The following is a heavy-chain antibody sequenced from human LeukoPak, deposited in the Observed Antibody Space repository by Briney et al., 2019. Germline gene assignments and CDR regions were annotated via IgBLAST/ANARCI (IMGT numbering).Heavy chain of an antibody. Sequence: GASVKVSCKASGGTFSSYSMNWVRQAPGKGLEWVSSVSSSSSYIYYADSVKGRFTISRDNAKNSLYLQMNSLRAEDTAVYYCATGGRGAFDIWGQGTMVTVSP. CDR1: GGTFSSYS. V-gene: IGHV3-21*01. J-gene: IGHJ3*02. CDR3: ATGGRGAFDI. D-gene: IGHD7-27*01. CDR2: VSSSSSYI.